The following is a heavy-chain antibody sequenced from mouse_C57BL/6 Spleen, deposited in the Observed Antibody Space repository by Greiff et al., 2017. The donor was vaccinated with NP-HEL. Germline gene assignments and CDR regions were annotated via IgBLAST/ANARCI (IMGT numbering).Heavy chain of an antibody. CDR2: IDPSDSYT. J-gene: IGHJ2*01. Sequence: QVQLKQPGAELVRPGTSVKLSCKASGYTFTSYWMHWVKQRPGQGLEWIGVIDPSDSYTNYNQKFKGKATLTVDTSSSTAYMQLSSLTSEDSAVYYCARKFNDYWGQGTTLTVSS. CDR3: ARKFNDY. CDR1: GYTFTSYW. V-gene: IGHV1-59*01.